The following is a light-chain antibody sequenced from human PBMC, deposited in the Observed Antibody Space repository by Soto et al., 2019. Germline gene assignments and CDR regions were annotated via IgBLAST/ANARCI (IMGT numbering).Light chain of an antibody. Sequence: QLVLTQSPSASASLGASVKLTCTLSSGHNSYAIAWHQQRPEKGPRYLMKLNSDGSHSKGDGIPDRFSGSSSGAERYLTISSLQSEDEADYYCQTWVTGIQVFGGGTKVTVL. V-gene: IGLV4-69*01. CDR2: LNSDGSH. CDR1: SGHNSYA. J-gene: IGLJ2*01. CDR3: QTWVTGIQV.